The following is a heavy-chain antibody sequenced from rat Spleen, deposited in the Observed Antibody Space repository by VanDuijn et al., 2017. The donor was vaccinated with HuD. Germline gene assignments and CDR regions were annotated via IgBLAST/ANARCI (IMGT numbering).Heavy chain of an antibody. CDR1: GFTFSDYY. CDR2: ISYDGGST. J-gene: IGHJ2*01. Sequence: EVQLVESGGGLVQPGRSLKLSCAASGFTFSDYYIAWVRQAPTKGLEWVAFISYDGGSTYYRDSVKGRFTISRDNAKSSLYLQMDSLRSEDTATYYCTTGEYFDYWGQGVMVTVSS. V-gene: IGHV5-20*01. CDR3: TTGEYFDY.